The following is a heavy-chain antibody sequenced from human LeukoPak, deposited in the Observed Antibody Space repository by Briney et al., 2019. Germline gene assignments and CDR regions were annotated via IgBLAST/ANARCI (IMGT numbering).Heavy chain of an antibody. CDR3: AREGSIALDY. J-gene: IGHJ4*02. Sequence: PSETLSLTCTVSGGSISSYYWSWIRQPAGKGLEWIGRIHTSGSTNYNPSLKSRVTMSVDTSKKRFSLKLSSVTAADTAVYYCAREGSIALDYWGQGTLVTVSS. CDR1: GGSISSYY. V-gene: IGHV4-4*07. D-gene: IGHD6-13*01. CDR2: IHTSGST.